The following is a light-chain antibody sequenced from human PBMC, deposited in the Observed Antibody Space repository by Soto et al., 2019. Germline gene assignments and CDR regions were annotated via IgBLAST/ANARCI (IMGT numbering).Light chain of an antibody. CDR3: AAWDDSLNGFYV. J-gene: IGLJ1*01. V-gene: IGLV1-47*02. CDR1: SSNIGSNY. Sequence: QSALTQPPSASGTPGQSVTISCSGSSSNIGSNYVYWYQQLPGTAPKLLIYNNNQRPSGVPDRFSGSKSGTSASLAISGLRSEDESDYYCAAWDDSLNGFYVFGTGTKVTVL. CDR2: NNN.